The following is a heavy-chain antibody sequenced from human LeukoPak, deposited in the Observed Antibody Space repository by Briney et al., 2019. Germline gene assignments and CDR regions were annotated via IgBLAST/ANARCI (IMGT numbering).Heavy chain of an antibody. V-gene: IGHV3-30*03. D-gene: IGHD5-18*01. CDR2: ISYDGPNK. CDR1: GFTFKNYG. J-gene: IGHJ5*02. Sequence: GGSLRLSCAASGFTFKNYGMHWVRQAPGKGLEWVAVISYDGPNKYYADSVRGRFTISRDNSKNTQYLQMNSLRAEDTAVYYCARDHTGNWFDPWGQGTLVTVSS. CDR3: ARDHTGNWFDP.